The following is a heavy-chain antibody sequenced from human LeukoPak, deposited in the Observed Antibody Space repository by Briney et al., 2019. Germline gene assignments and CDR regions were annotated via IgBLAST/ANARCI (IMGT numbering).Heavy chain of an antibody. Sequence: PSETMSLTCAVSGYSISSGYYWGWIRQPPGKGREWIGSIYHSESTYYNPSLKSRVTISVDTSKNQFSLKLSSVTAADTAVYYWARQGYCSSTSCYGPHNFDYWGQGTLVTVPS. V-gene: IGHV4-38-2*01. CDR3: ARQGYCSSTSCYGPHNFDY. J-gene: IGHJ4*02. CDR2: IYHSEST. CDR1: GYSISSGYY. D-gene: IGHD2-2*01.